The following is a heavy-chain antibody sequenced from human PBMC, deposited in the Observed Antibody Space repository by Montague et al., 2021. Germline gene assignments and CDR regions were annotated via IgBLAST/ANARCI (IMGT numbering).Heavy chain of an antibody. CDR3: ARAAAWGYYDTSGPNWFDP. CDR2: IFHNGST. CDR1: GGSISSNNW. Sequence: SETLSLTCAVSGGSISSNNWWTWVRQPPGKGLEWIGEIFHNGSTTYSPSLKSRVTISMDKSKNQLSLKLTSVTAADAAVYYCARAAAWGYYDTSGPNWFDPWGQGTLVTVSS. D-gene: IGHD3-22*01. J-gene: IGHJ5*02. V-gene: IGHV4-4*02.